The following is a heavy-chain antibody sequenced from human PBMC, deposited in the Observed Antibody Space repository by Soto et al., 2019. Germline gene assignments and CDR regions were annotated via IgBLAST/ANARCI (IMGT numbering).Heavy chain of an antibody. D-gene: IGHD3-3*01. CDR3: ARMPYDFWSGYPPYFDY. CDR2: IYYSGST. Sequence: SETLSLTCTVSGGSISSSSYYWGWIRQPPGKGLEWIGSIYYSGSTYYNPSLKSRVTISVDTSKNQFSLKLSSVTAADTAVYYCARMPYDFWSGYPPYFDYWGQGTLVTVSS. J-gene: IGHJ4*02. V-gene: IGHV4-39*01. CDR1: GGSISSSSYY.